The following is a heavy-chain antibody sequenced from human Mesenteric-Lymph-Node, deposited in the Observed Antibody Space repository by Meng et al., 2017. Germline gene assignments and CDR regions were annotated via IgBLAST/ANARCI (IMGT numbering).Heavy chain of an antibody. CDR1: GDSINSRNYY. CDR2: IYYSGRT. Sequence: QLHLQESGPGLVKPLETLSLSCTASGDSINSRNYYWGWIRQPPGEGLEWIGSIYYSGRTYYSPSLKSRVTILLDTSKNQFSLKLSSVTAADTAVYFCARGELLWDYWGQGTLVTVAS. D-gene: IGHD2-2*01. V-gene: IGHV4-39*07. CDR3: ARGELLWDY. J-gene: IGHJ4*02.